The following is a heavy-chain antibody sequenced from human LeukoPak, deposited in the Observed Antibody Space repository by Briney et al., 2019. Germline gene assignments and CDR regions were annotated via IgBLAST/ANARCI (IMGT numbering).Heavy chain of an antibody. CDR2: IKQDGSEK. CDR3: ARDNPPDY. Sequence: GGFLRLSCVASGFTFSSSWMSWVRQAPGKGLEWVANIKQDGSEKSYVESVRGRFTISRDNAKNSLYLQLNSLRAEDTALYYCARDNPPDYWGQGTLVTVSS. V-gene: IGHV3-7*03. CDR1: GFTFSSSW. J-gene: IGHJ4*02.